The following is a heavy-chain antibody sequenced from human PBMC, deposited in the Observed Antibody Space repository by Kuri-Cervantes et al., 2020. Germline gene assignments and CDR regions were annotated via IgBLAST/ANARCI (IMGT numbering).Heavy chain of an antibody. J-gene: IGHJ4*02. D-gene: IGHD6-19*01. Sequence: ASVKVSCKASGYTFTSYYMHWVRQAPGQGLEWMGIINPSGGSTSYAQKLQGRVTMTRNTSISTAYMELSSLRSEDTAVYYCARGGRYSSGWYAHLGYWGQGTLVTVSS. CDR3: ARGGRYSSGWYAHLGY. CDR1: GYTFTSYY. V-gene: IGHV1-46*01. CDR2: INPSGGST.